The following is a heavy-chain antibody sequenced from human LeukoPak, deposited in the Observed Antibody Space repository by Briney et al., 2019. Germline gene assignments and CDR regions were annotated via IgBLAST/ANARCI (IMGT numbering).Heavy chain of an antibody. CDR3: AKTATGNYYSHFDH. CDR1: GFTFPSYA. V-gene: IGHV3-23*01. CDR2: ITGSGGST. D-gene: IGHD1-26*01. J-gene: IGHJ4*02. Sequence: PGGSLRLSCAAPGFTFPSYAMNWVRQAPGKGLEWVSAITGSGGSTYYADSVKGRFTISRDNSKNTLDLQMNSLRAEDTAVYYCAKTATGNYYSHFDHWGQGTLVTVSS.